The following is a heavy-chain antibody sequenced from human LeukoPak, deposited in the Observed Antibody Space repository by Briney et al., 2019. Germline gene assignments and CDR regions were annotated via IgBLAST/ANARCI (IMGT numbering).Heavy chain of an antibody. CDR1: GFIFSSYG. CDR2: IRYDGSRK. D-gene: IGHD5-24*01. CDR3: ARDRFRRDGYNYGRDGAFDI. V-gene: IGHV3-30*02. Sequence: GGSLRLSCAASGFIFSSYGMHWVRQAPDKGLEWVAFIRYDGSRKYYADSVKGRFTISRDNSKNTLYLQMNSLRAEDTAVYYCARDRFRRDGYNYGRDGAFDIWGQGTMVTVSS. J-gene: IGHJ3*02.